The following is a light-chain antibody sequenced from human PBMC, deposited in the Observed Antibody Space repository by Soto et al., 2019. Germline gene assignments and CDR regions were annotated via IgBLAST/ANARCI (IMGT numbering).Light chain of an antibody. CDR1: LTIGDS. J-gene: IGKJ1*01. CDR2: GAS. CDR3: LQTYNLPRT. V-gene: IGKV1-39*01. Sequence: GDRVPITCRASLTIGDSLSWFQQKAGKPPTLLIYGASALQSGVPARFSGSGSGTDFTLTISNMQREDFATYYCLQTYNLPRTFGQGTKVDIK.